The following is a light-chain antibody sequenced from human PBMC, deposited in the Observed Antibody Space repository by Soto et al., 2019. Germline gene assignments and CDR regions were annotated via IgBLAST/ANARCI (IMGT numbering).Light chain of an antibody. V-gene: IGKV3-15*01. CDR1: QTVGGA. CDR3: QQYNSWPPT. Sequence: EILMTQSPDILSVSPGERATLSCRASQTVGGALAWYQHKPGQAPRLLIYGPSTRAPGLPARFSGSGSGTEFTLTISSLRSEDYAIYYCQQYNSWPPTLGQGTKVEIK. J-gene: IGKJ1*01. CDR2: GPS.